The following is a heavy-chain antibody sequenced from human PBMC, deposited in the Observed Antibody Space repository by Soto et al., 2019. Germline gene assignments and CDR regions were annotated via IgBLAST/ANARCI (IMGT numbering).Heavy chain of an antibody. CDR2: IYSGGST. V-gene: IGHV3-53*01. CDR3: AKDMPHCTRTRGARYLEK. D-gene: IGHD2-2*01. J-gene: IGHJ4*02. CDR1: GFTVSSNS. Sequence: GRSLRLSCAASGFTVSSNSMSWVGQSPGKGLEWVPVIYSGGSTYYADSVKGRFTISRDNSKNTIYLQKNTLRAEDRAVYYCAKDMPHCTRTRGARYLEKWRRGPLVPVSP.